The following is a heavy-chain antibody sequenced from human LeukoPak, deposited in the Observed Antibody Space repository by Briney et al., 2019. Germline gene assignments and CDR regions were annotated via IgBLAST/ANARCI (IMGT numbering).Heavy chain of an antibody. CDR3: ARXGLLRGVATIXYFDY. CDR1: GYSISSGYY. Sequence: SETLSLTCTVSGYSISSGYYWGWIRQPPGKGLEWIGXXXHSGSTYYNPSLKSRVTISVDTSKNQFSLKLSSVTAADTAVYYXARXGLLRGVATIXYFDYWGQGTLVTVSS. D-gene: IGHD5-12*01. CDR2: XXHSGST. V-gene: IGHV4-38-2*02. J-gene: IGHJ4*02.